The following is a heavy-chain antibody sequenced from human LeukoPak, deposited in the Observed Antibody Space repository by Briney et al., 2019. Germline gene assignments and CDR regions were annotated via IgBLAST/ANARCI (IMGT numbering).Heavy chain of an antibody. CDR3: ARGPMVVTHFDY. CDR2: IYISGST. V-gene: IGHV4-61*02. J-gene: IGHJ4*02. D-gene: IGHD4-23*01. CDR1: GGSMSSGSYY. Sequence: PSETLSLTCTVSGGSMSSGSYYWSWIRQPAGKGVEWIGRIYISGSTNYNPSLKSRVTISVDTSKNQFSLKLSSVTAADTVVYYCARGPMVVTHFDYWGQGTLVTVSS.